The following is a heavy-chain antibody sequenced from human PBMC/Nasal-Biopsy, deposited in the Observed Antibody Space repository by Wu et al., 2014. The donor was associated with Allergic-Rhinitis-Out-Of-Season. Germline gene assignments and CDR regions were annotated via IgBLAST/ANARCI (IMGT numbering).Heavy chain of an antibody. J-gene: IGHJ3*02. V-gene: IGHV4-39*07. Sequence: TLSLTCTVSGGSISDEYSFWACVRQPPGKGLEWIGTISYTGSTFYGPSLESRVTMSQDTPKNQFSLNLASVTAADTAVYYCARMPSSGELAFDIWGQGTMVTVSS. CDR3: ARMPSSGELAFDI. CDR1: GGSISDEYSF. CDR2: ISYTGST. D-gene: IGHD6-19*01.